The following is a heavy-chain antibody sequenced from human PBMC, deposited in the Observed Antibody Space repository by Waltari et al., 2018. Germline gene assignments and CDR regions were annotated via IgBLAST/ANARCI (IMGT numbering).Heavy chain of an antibody. Sequence: QLQLQESGPGLVKPSETLSLTCTVSGGSIRSSSYYWGWIRQPPGKGLEWIGSIYYSGSTYYNPSLKSRVTISVDTSKNQFSLKLSSVTAADTAVYYCARHAADYDSSGYLFDYWGQGTLVTVSS. D-gene: IGHD3-22*01. V-gene: IGHV4-39*01. J-gene: IGHJ4*02. CDR2: IYYSGST. CDR1: GGSIRSSSYY. CDR3: ARHAADYDSSGYLFDY.